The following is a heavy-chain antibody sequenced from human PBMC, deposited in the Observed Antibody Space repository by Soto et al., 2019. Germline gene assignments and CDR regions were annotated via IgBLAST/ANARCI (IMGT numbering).Heavy chain of an antibody. CDR3: ATDKYGAGRVGVHF. Sequence: QVQFVQSGAEVKKPGASLRVSCETSGGTSTIYTITWVRQAPGQGLQWMGRIVPTLRITNYAQEFQGRLTITADSSTSTAHIELTSLTSEDTAVYYCATDKYGAGRVGVHFWGQGTLVTVSS. CDR1: GGTSTIYT. V-gene: IGHV1-69*08. D-gene: IGHD3-3*02. J-gene: IGHJ4*02. CDR2: IVPTLRIT.